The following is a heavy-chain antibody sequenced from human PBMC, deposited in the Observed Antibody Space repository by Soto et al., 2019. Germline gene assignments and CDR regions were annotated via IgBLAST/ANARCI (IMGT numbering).Heavy chain of an antibody. CDR3: ARVVRDYDFLGYYYYYMDV. D-gene: IGHD3-3*01. CDR1: GFTVSSNY. Sequence: EVQLVESGGGLVQPRGSLRLSCAASGFTVSSNYMSWVRQAPGKGLEWVSVIYSGGSTYYADSVKGRFTISRHNSKNTLYLQMNSLRAEDTAVYYCARVVRDYDFLGYYYYYMDVWGKGTTVTVSS. V-gene: IGHV3-53*04. CDR2: IYSGGST. J-gene: IGHJ6*03.